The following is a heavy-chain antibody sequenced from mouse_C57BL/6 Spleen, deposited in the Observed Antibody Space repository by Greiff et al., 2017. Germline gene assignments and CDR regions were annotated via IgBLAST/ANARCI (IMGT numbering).Heavy chain of an antibody. CDR1: GYAFSSYW. Sequence: VKLMESGAELVKPGASVKISCKASGYAFSSYWMNWVKQRPGKGLEWIGQIYPGDGDTNYNGKFKGKATLTADKSSSTAYMQLSSLTSEDSAVYFCARRPFYYAMDYWGQGTSVTVSS. CDR2: IYPGDGDT. J-gene: IGHJ4*01. V-gene: IGHV1-80*01. CDR3: ARRPFYYAMDY.